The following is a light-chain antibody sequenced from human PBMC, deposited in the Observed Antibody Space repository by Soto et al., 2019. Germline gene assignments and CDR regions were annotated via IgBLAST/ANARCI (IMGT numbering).Light chain of an antibody. CDR2: EVG. Sequence: QSALTQPASVSGSPGQSITISCTGTSSDVGYYNYVSWYQQHPGKAPKLMIYEVGNRPSGVSDRFSGSKSGNTASMTISGLQAEDEANYYCCSYAGNNIFVFGTGTKVTVL. CDR1: SSDVGYYNY. J-gene: IGLJ1*01. CDR3: CSYAGNNIFV. V-gene: IGLV2-23*02.